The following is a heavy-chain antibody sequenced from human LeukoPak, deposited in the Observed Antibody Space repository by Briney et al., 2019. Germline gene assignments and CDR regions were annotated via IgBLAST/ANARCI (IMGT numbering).Heavy chain of an antibody. D-gene: IGHD2-2*01. CDR3: ARDPTSSTGGYYYYYGMDV. CDR2: MNPNSGNT. J-gene: IGHJ6*02. V-gene: IGHV1-8*03. Sequence: ASVKVSCKASGYTFTSYDINWVRQATGQGLEWMGWMNPNSGNTGYAQKFQGRVTITRNTSISTAYMELSSLRSEDTAVYYCARDPTSSTGGYYYYYGMDVWGQGTTVTVSS. CDR1: GYTFTSYD.